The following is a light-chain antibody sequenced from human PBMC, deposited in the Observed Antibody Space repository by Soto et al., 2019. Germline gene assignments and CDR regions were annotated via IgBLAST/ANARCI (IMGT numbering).Light chain of an antibody. Sequence: DIVLTQSPATLSLSPGERATLSSRASQSVGNNLAWYQQKPGQAPRLLIYGTSTRATGIPARFSGSGSGTEFTLTISSLQSEDFAVYYCQQYNNWPPITFGQGTRLEIK. CDR1: QSVGNN. CDR2: GTS. V-gene: IGKV3D-15*01. CDR3: QQYNNWPPIT. J-gene: IGKJ5*01.